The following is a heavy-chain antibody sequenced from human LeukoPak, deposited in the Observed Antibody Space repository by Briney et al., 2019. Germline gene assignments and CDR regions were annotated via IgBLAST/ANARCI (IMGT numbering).Heavy chain of an antibody. CDR2: ISSSGSTI. CDR1: GFTFSSYG. CDR3: ARSARLMKGVVEVTALDD. D-gene: IGHD3-3*01. Sequence: GGSLRLSCTASGFTFSSYGMNWVRQAPGKGLEWVSYISSSGSTIYYADSVKGRFTISRDNAKNSLYLQMNSLRAEDTAVYYCARSARLMKGVVEVTALDDWGQGTLVTVSS. J-gene: IGHJ4*02. V-gene: IGHV3-48*04.